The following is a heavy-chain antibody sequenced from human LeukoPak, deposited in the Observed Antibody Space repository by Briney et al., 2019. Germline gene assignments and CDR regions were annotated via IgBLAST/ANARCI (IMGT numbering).Heavy chain of an antibody. CDR2: IYPGDSDT. CDR3: ARRMGLLEMATRWGYGMDV. Sequence: GESLKISCKGSGYSFTSFWIGWVRQTPGKGLEWMGIIYPGDSDTRYSPSFQGQVTISADKSISTAYLQWSSLKASDTAMYYCARRMGLLEMATRWGYGMDVWGQGTTVTVSS. V-gene: IGHV5-51*01. D-gene: IGHD5-24*01. J-gene: IGHJ6*02. CDR1: GYSFTSFW.